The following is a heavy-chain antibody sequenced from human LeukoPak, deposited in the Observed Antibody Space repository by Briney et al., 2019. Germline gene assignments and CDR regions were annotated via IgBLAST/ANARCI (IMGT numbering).Heavy chain of an antibody. Sequence: GGSLRLSCAASGFTFSSYGMHWVRQAPGKGLGWMAVIWYDGSNKYYADSVKGRFTISRDNSMNTLYLQMNSLRVEDTAVYYCARDHRYAFDTWGQGTLVTVSS. D-gene: IGHD5-12*01. J-gene: IGHJ4*02. CDR1: GFTFSSYG. V-gene: IGHV3-33*01. CDR3: ARDHRYAFDT. CDR2: IWYDGSNK.